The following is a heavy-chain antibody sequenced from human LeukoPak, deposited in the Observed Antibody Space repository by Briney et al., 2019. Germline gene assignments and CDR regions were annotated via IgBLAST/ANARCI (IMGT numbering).Heavy chain of an antibody. CDR1: GFTFNSYA. Sequence: GGSLRLSCAASGFTFNSYAMNWVRQAPGKGLEWVSGITINGGRTYYADSVKGRFTISRDNSTNTLNLQMNSLRAEDTAVYYCAKDRGSGWFGSDYWGQGTLVTVSS. CDR3: AKDRGSGWFGSDY. J-gene: IGHJ4*02. CDR2: ITINGGRT. V-gene: IGHV3-23*01. D-gene: IGHD6-19*01.